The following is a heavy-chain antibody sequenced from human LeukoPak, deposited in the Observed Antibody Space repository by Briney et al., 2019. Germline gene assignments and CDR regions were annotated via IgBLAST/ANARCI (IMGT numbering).Heavy chain of an antibody. V-gene: IGHV3-48*03. CDR3: ARDISGYQES. CDR1: GFKFSDYE. D-gene: IGHD3-22*01. CDR2: ISSSGRTR. Sequence: TGGSLRLSCAASGFKFSDYEINWVRQAPGKGLEWVSYISSSGRTRYYADSVKGRFTISRDNAKNSVGLQMNSLRAEDTAVYYCARDISGYQESWGQGTLVTVSS. J-gene: IGHJ5*02.